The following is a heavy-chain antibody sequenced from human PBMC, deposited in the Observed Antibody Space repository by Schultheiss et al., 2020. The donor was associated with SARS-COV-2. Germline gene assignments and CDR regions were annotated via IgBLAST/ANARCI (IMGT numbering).Heavy chain of an antibody. J-gene: IGHJ6*02. CDR1: GYTFTSYA. D-gene: IGHD6-13*01. CDR3: ARSGGGSIAAAGAYYYYGMDV. CDR2: MNPNSGNT. Sequence: ASVKVSCKASGYTFTSYAMHWVRQAPGQGLEWMGWMNPNSGNTGYAQKFQGRVTMTRNTSISTAYMELSSLRSEDTAVYYCARSGGGSIAAAGAYYYYGMDVWGQGTTVTVSS. V-gene: IGHV1-8*02.